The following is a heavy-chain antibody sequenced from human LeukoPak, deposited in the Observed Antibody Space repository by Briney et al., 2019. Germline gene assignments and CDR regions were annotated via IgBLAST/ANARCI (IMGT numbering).Heavy chain of an antibody. V-gene: IGHV3-30*03. Sequence: PGGSLRLSCAASGFTFGTYGIHWVRQAPGKGLEWVAVISKDGSNKYYADSVKGRFIISRDNSKSTLYLQMNSLTVEDTAVYYCARGKNIWNYRSWFDSWGQGTLVTVSS. CDR2: ISKDGSNK. D-gene: IGHD1-7*01. CDR3: ARGKNIWNYRSWFDS. CDR1: GFTFGTYG. J-gene: IGHJ5*01.